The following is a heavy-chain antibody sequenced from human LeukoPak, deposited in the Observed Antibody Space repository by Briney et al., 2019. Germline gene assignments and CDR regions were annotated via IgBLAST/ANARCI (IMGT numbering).Heavy chain of an antibody. J-gene: IGHJ3*02. CDR3: ARDFGWGGALDI. CDR2: ITSSSTYV. V-gene: IGHV3-21*01. CDR1: GFPFSKYT. Sequence: GGSLRLSCAASGFPFSKYTMNWVSRAPGKGLEWVSLITSSSTYVESADSVKGRFAISRDNAKNSLSLQMNSLRADDTAVYYCARDFGWGGALDIWGQGTMVTVSS. D-gene: IGHD6-19*01.